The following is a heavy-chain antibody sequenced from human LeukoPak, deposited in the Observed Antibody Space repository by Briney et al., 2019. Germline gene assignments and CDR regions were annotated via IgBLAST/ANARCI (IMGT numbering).Heavy chain of an antibody. CDR2: IIPIFGTA. J-gene: IGHJ5*02. D-gene: IGHD1-26*01. Sequence: SVKVSCKASGGTFSSYAISWVRQAPGQGLEWMGGIIPIFGTANYAQKFQGRVTITADESTSTAYMELSSLRSEDTAVYYCARVRWELGRVTFDPWGQGTLVTVSS. CDR3: ARVRWELGRVTFDP. V-gene: IGHV1-69*13. CDR1: GGTFSSYA.